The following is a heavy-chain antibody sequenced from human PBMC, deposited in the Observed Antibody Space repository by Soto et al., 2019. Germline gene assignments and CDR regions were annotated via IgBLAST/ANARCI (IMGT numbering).Heavy chain of an antibody. J-gene: IGHJ4*02. CDR3: ARGGKPGYCTSGSCYFDN. V-gene: IGHV3-33*01. Sequence: QVQLVESGGGVVQPGRSLRLSCAASGFTFSRYGMYWVRQAPGTGLEWVALIWHAGSNKYYLDSVKGRFTISGDNSKNARDLQRNRLPAEDTAVYYCARGGKPGYCTSGSCYFDNWGQGTLVTVAS. CDR1: GFTFSRYG. CDR2: IWHAGSNK. D-gene: IGHD2-15*01.